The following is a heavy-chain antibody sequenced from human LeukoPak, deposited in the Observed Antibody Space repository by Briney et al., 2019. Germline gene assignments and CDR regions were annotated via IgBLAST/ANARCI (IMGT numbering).Heavy chain of an antibody. CDR2: IGTAGDT. Sequence: QSGGSLRLSCAASGFTFSSYDMYWVRQATGKGLEWVSAIGTAGDTYYPGSVKGRFTISRENAKNSLYLQMNSLRAGDTAVYYCVRRDILTGGFDYWGQGTLVTVSS. CDR1: GFTFSSYD. D-gene: IGHD3-9*01. J-gene: IGHJ4*02. CDR3: VRRDILTGGFDY. V-gene: IGHV3-13*01.